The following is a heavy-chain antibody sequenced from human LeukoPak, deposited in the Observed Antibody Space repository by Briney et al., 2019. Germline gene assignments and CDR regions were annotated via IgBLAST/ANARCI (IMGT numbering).Heavy chain of an antibody. Sequence: ASVKVSCKASGYTFTSYDINWVRQATGQGLEWMGWMNPNSGNTGYAQKFQGRVTMTRDTSISTAYMELSSLRSEDTAVYYCARGGVRLNWFDPWGQGTQVTVSS. J-gene: IGHJ5*02. V-gene: IGHV1-8*01. CDR2: MNPNSGNT. D-gene: IGHD1-1*01. CDR1: GYTFTSYD. CDR3: ARGGVRLNWFDP.